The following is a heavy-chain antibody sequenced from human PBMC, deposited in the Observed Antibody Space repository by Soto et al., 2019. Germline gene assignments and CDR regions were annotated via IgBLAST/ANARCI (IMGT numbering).Heavy chain of an antibody. CDR1: GFTFSSYA. D-gene: IGHD1-26*01. CDR2: ISYAGRNK. Sequence: QVQLVESGGGVVQPGRSLRLSCAASGFTFSSYAMHWVRQAPGKGLEWLAVISYAGRNKYYADSVKGRFTISRDNSRNTRYLQMNSLRAEDTAVYYCARDRGVGARTDYFDYWGQGTLVTVSS. J-gene: IGHJ4*02. V-gene: IGHV3-30-3*01. CDR3: ARDRGVGARTDYFDY.